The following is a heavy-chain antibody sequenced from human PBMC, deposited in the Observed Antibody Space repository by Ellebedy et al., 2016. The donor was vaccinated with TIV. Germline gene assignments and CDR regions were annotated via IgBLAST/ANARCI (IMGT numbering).Heavy chain of an antibody. CDR3: AREGREYNTPSQYFQH. Sequence: AASVKVSCKASGGTFSSYAIGWVRQAPGQGLEWMGVIIPISGTTVYAQKFQGRVTITADKSTSTGYMELTSLGIEDTAVYYCAREGREYNTPSQYFQHWGQGTLVTVSS. D-gene: IGHD1-14*01. J-gene: IGHJ1*01. V-gene: IGHV1-69*06. CDR1: GGTFSSYA. CDR2: IIPISGTT.